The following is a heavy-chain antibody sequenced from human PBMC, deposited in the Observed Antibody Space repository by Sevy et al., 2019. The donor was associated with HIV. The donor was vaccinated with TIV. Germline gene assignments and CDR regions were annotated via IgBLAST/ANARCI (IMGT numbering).Heavy chain of an antibody. V-gene: IGHV4-39*01. CDR3: ARLDFWSGHPYFDY. J-gene: IGHJ4*02. CDR2: IYYSGST. CDR1: GGSISSSSYY. Sequence: SETLSLTCTVSGGSISSSSYYWGWIRQPPGKGLEWIGSIYYSGSTYYNPSLKSRVTISIDTSKNQFSLKLSSVTAADTAVYYCARLDFWSGHPYFDYWGQGTLVTVSS. D-gene: IGHD3-3*01.